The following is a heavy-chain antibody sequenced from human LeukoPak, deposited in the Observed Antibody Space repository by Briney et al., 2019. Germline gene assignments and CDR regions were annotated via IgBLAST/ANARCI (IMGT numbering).Heavy chain of an antibody. Sequence: ASVKVSCKASGYTFTSYGISWVRQAPGQGLEWMGWINGYNGNTNYGQRVQGRVTMTTDTSTSTAYMELRSLRSDDTAVYYCARVRIGQQLDKYYYYAMDVWGQGTTVTVSS. CDR2: INGYNGNT. D-gene: IGHD6-13*01. CDR1: GYTFTSYG. J-gene: IGHJ6*02. CDR3: ARVRIGQQLDKYYYYAMDV. V-gene: IGHV1-18*01.